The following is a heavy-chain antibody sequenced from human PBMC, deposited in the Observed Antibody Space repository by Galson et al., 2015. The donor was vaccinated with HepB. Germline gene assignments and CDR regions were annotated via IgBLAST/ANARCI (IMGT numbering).Heavy chain of an antibody. V-gene: IGHV5-51*03. D-gene: IGHD5-12*01. J-gene: IGHJ4*02. Sequence: QSGAEVEKPGESLKISWKGSGYSFTSYWIGWVRQWPGKSLEWMGNIYPGDSDTRYTPSFQGPVTISADKSISTAYLQWSSLKASDTAMYCCASCGYSGYDYIDYWGQGTLVTVSS. CDR3: ASCGYSGYDYIDY. CDR2: IYPGDSDT. CDR1: GYSFTSYW.